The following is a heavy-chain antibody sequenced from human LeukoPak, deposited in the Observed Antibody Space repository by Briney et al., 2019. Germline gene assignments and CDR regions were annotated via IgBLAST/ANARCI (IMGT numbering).Heavy chain of an antibody. CDR2: ISSSSSYI. Sequence: PGGSLRLSCAASGFTFSSYSMNWVRQAPGKGLEWVSSISSSSSYIYYADSVKGRFTISRDNAKNSLYLQMNSLRAEDTAVYYCARQTMVRGAPRGGMNDYWGQGTLVTVSS. J-gene: IGHJ4*02. CDR3: ARQTMVRGAPRGGMNDY. V-gene: IGHV3-21*01. D-gene: IGHD3-10*01. CDR1: GFTFSSYS.